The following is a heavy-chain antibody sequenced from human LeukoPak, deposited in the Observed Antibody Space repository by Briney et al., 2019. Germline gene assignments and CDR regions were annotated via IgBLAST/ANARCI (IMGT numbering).Heavy chain of an antibody. J-gene: IGHJ6*02. CDR3: ANLLEWLLPTPYYYGMDV. D-gene: IGHD3-3*01. CDR2: IIPIFGTA. Sequence: GASVKVSCKASGGTFSSYAISWVRQAPGQGLEWMGGIIPIFGTANYAQKFQGRVTITADESTSTAYMELSSLRSEDTAVYYCANLLEWLLPTPYYYGMDVWGQGTTVTVSS. CDR1: GGTFSSYA. V-gene: IGHV1-69*13.